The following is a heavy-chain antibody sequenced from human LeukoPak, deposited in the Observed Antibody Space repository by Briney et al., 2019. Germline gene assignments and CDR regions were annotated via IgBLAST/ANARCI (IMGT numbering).Heavy chain of an antibody. Sequence: GGSLRLSCAASGFTFSTYTMSWVRQAPGKGLEWVSHISSTSSTINYADPVKGRFTISRDNAKNSLYLQMNSLRDEDTALYFCARSRTYDYWGQGILVTVSS. V-gene: IGHV3-48*02. CDR2: ISSTSSTI. CDR1: GFTFSTYT. J-gene: IGHJ4*02. CDR3: ARSRTYDY.